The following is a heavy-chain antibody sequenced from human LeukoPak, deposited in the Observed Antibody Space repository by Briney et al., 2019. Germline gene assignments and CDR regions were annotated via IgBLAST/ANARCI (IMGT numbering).Heavy chain of an antibody. CDR3: ARVTYDSVDSGNWFDP. D-gene: IGHD4-17*01. Sequence: GASVKVSCKASGYTFTSYDINWVRRATGQGLEWMGWMNPNSGNTGYAQKFQGRVTMTRNTSISTAYMELSSLRSEDTAVYYCARVTYDSVDSGNWFDPWGQGTLVTVSS. J-gene: IGHJ5*02. CDR2: MNPNSGNT. CDR1: GYTFTSYD. V-gene: IGHV1-8*01.